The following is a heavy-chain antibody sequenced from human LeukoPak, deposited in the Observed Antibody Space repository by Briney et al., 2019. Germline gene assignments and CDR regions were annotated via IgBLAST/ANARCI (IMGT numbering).Heavy chain of an antibody. Sequence: PSETLSLTCAVSGGFISSGGYSWSWIRQPPGKGLEWIGYIYHSGSTYYNPSLKSRVTISVDRSKNQFSLKLSSVTAADTAVYYCARERYCSGGSCPLGYWGQGTLVTVSS. CDR2: IYHSGST. D-gene: IGHD2-15*01. CDR1: GGFISSGGYS. J-gene: IGHJ4*02. V-gene: IGHV4-30-2*01. CDR3: ARERYCSGGSCPLGY.